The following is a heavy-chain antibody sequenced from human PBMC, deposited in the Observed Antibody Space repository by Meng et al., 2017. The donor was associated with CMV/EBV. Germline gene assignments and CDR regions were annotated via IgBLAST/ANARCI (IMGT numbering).Heavy chain of an antibody. Sequence: GESLKISCAASGFTFSSYAMSWVRQAPGKGLEWVSAIRGGGGSTYYADSVKGRFTISRDNSKNTLYLQMNSLRAEDTAVYYCAKTTAVDTRSYYYYGMDVWGQGTTVTVSS. CDR1: GFTFSSYA. CDR3: AKTTAVDTRSYYYYGMDV. V-gene: IGHV3-23*01. J-gene: IGHJ6*02. CDR2: IRGGGGST. D-gene: IGHD6-13*01.